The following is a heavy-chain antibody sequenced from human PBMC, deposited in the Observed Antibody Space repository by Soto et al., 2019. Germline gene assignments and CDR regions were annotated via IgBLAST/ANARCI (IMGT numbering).Heavy chain of an antibody. D-gene: IGHD5-18*01. V-gene: IGHV1-18*01. CDR1: GYTFITYG. Sequence: QVQLVQSGGEVKKPGASVKVSCTASGYTFITYGISWVRQAPGQGLEWMGWISGYNGNTNYAQKLQDRVTMTTDTSTSTAYMELRSLRSDDTAVYYCARDMASVDTAMVSFDYWGQGTLVTVSS. CDR3: ARDMASVDTAMVSFDY. J-gene: IGHJ4*02. CDR2: ISGYNGNT.